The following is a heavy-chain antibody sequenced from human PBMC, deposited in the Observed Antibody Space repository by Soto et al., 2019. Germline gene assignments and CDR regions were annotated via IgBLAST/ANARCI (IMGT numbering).Heavy chain of an antibody. Sequence: GGSLRLSCAASGFTFSTCAMTWVRQAPGKGLEWVSAISPGTGNTYYADSVKGRFTISRDNSKNSLFLQMNSLRAEDTAVYYCARDSFHYGMDVWGQGTTVTVSS. J-gene: IGHJ6*02. CDR3: ARDSFHYGMDV. CDR2: ISPGTGNT. CDR1: GFTFSTCA. V-gene: IGHV3-23*01.